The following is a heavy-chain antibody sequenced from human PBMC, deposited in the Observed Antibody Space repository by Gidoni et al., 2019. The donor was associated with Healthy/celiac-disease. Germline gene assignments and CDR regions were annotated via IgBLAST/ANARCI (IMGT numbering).Heavy chain of an antibody. CDR1: GFTFDDYA. Sequence: EVQLVESGGGLVQPGRSLRLSCAASGFTFDDYAMHWVRQAPGKGLEWVSGISWNSGSIGYADVVKGRFTISRDNAKNSLYLQMNSLRAEDTALYYCAKDRGGSVYYGMDVWGQGTTVTVSS. V-gene: IGHV3-9*01. CDR2: ISWNSGSI. D-gene: IGHD3-16*01. CDR3: AKDRGGSVYYGMDV. J-gene: IGHJ6*02.